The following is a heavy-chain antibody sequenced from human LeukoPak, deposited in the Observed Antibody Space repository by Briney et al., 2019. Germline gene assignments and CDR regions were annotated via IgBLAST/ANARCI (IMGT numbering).Heavy chain of an antibody. CDR3: ARANYYGSGSPGASYYGMDV. D-gene: IGHD3-10*01. J-gene: IGHJ6*02. Sequence: GGSLRLPCAAAGFIFSSDSMNWVRQAPGKGLGWVSYISSSSSSIYYADSVNGRFTISRDNVKNSLYLQMNSLRAEDTAVYYCARANYYGSGSPGASYYGMDVWGQGTTVTVSS. CDR1: GFIFSSDS. V-gene: IGHV3-48*01. CDR2: ISSSSSSI.